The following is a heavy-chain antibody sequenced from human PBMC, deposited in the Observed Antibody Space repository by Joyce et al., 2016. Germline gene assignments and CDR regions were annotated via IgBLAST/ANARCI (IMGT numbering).Heavy chain of an antibody. D-gene: IGHD2-15*01. V-gene: IGHV4-31*11. Sequence: QVQLQESGPGLVKPSQTLSITCAVSGGSISSGAYYWSWIRQHPGKGLEWIGYIFYSGTTYYNPSLKSRVTISVDTSKNQFSLELSSVTAADTAVYYCARVVNAALDFDSWGQGTVVTVSS. J-gene: IGHJ4*02. CDR1: GGSISSGAYY. CDR3: ARVVNAALDFDS. CDR2: IFYSGTT.